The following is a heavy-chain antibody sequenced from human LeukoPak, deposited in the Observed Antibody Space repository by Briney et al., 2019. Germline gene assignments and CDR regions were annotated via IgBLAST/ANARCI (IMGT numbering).Heavy chain of an antibody. CDR2: INHSGST. D-gene: IGHD6-19*01. Sequence: SETLSLTCAVSGGSFSGYYWSWIRQPPGKGLEWIGEINHSGSTNYNPSLKSRVTISVDTSKNQFSLKLSSVTAADTAVYYCASGHSSGWYFDYYYYMDVWGKGTTVTVSS. CDR3: ASGHSSGWYFDYYYYMDV. V-gene: IGHV4-34*01. J-gene: IGHJ6*03. CDR1: GGSFSGYY.